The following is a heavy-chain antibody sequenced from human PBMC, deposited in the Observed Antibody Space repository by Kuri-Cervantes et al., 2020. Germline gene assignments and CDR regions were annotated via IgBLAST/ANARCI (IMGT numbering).Heavy chain of an antibody. CDR3: ARVSGLKGRAFDI. Sequence: GGSLRLSCAASGFTFSSYDMHWVRQATGKGLEWVSVIGTAGDTYYPSSVKGRFTISRDNAKNSLYLQMNSLGAEDTAVYYCARVSGLKGRAFDIWGQGTMVTVSS. CDR2: IGTAGDT. CDR1: GFTFSSYD. D-gene: IGHD6-19*01. V-gene: IGHV3-13*01. J-gene: IGHJ3*02.